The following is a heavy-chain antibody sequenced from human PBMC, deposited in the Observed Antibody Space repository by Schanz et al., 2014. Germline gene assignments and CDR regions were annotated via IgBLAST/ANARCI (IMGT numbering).Heavy chain of an antibody. CDR3: AKAADWPVTRFDP. CDR2: ISGSGGST. V-gene: IGHV3-23*04. J-gene: IGHJ5*02. CDR1: GFTFSSYA. D-gene: IGHD3-9*01. Sequence: VQLVESGGGVVQPGRSLRLSCAASGFTFSSYALHWVRQAPGKGLEWVIVISGSGGSTYYADSVKGRFTISRDNSKNTLYLQMNSLRADDTAVYYCAKAADWPVTRFDPWGQGTLVTVSS.